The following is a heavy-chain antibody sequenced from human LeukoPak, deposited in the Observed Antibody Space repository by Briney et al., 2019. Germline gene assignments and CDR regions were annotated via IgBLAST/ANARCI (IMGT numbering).Heavy chain of an antibody. V-gene: IGHV4-59*01. CDR3: ARVYYSNSYDYWYFDL. Sequence: SETLSLTCTVSGGSISSYYWSWIRQPPGEGLEWIGYIFYSGSTNYNPSPKSRVTISVDTSKNQFSLKLSSVTAADTAVYYCARVYYSNSYDYWYFDLWGRGTLVTVSS. CDR1: GGSISSYY. CDR2: IFYSGST. D-gene: IGHD6-13*01. J-gene: IGHJ2*01.